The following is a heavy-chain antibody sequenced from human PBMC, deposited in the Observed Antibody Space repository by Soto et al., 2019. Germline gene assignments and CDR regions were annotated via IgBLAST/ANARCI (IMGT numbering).Heavy chain of an antibody. CDR2: IYYSGRT. D-gene: IGHD2-21*02. CDR3: ARQLTTVVTQAYFDH. J-gene: IGHJ4*02. CDR1: GESISSSSYY. Sequence: SETLSLTCIVSGESISSSSYYWGWIRQPPGKGLEWIGSIYYSGRTYYNPSFKSRVTISIDTSKNQFSLKLSSVTATDTAVYYCARQLTTVVTQAYFDHWGQGALVTVSS. V-gene: IGHV4-39*01.